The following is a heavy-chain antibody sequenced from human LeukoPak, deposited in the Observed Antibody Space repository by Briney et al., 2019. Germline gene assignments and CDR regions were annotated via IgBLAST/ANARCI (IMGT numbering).Heavy chain of an antibody. D-gene: IGHD6-13*01. Sequence: GGSLRLSSAASGFTFSSYWMSWVPQAPGKGLEWVTNTKQDGSEKYYVDSVKGRFTISRDNAKNSLYLQMNSLRAEDTAVYYCARDREPYSSSWYDLDYWGQGTLVTASS. CDR2: TKQDGSEK. J-gene: IGHJ4*02. V-gene: IGHV3-7*01. CDR1: GFTFSSYW. CDR3: ARDREPYSSSWYDLDY.